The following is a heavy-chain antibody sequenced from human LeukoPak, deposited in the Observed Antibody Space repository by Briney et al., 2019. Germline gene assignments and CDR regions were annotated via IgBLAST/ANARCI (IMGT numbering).Heavy chain of an antibody. CDR3: ARSNYDFWSGYQP. D-gene: IGHD3-3*01. CDR2: IYYSGST. V-gene: IGHV4-59*01. Sequence: SETLSLTCTVSGGSISSYYWSWIRQPPGKGLEWIGYIYYSGSTDYNPSLKSRVTISVDTSKNQFSLKLSSVTAADTAVYYCARSNYDFWSGYQPWGQGTLVTVSS. CDR1: GGSISSYY. J-gene: IGHJ5*02.